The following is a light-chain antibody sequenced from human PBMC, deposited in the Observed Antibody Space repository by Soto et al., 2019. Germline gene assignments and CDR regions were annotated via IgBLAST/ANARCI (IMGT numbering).Light chain of an antibody. CDR1: QSVSIK. CDR2: GVS. CDR3: QRYGG. Sequence: EIVMTQSPATLSVSPGERATLSCRASQSVSIKLAWYQQKPGQAPRLLIYGVSSRASGIPDRFFGSGSGTDFTLTINRLEPEDFAVYYCQRYGGFGQGTKVDIK. V-gene: IGKV3-20*01. J-gene: IGKJ1*01.